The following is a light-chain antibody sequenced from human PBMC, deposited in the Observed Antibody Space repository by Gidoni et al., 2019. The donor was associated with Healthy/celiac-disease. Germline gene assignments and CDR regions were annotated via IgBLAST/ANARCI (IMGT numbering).Light chain of an antibody. Sequence: SHELTQPPSVSVSPGQTASITCSGDNLGDKYACWYQQKPGQSPVLDIYQDSKRPSGIPERFSGSNSGNTATLTISGTQAMDEADYYCQAWDSSVVFGGGTKLTVL. CDR3: QAWDSSVV. V-gene: IGLV3-1*01. CDR1: NLGDKY. J-gene: IGLJ2*01. CDR2: QDS.